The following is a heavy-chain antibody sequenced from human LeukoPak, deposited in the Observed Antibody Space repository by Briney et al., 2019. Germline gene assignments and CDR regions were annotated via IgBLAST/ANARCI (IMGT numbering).Heavy chain of an antibody. J-gene: IGHJ4*02. V-gene: IGHV3-7*01. CDR2: IKQDGSEK. CDR3: ARDGPGGYDILTGYYFFGGFDY. Sequence: PGGSLRLSCAASGFTFSSYWMSWVRQAPGKGLEWVANIKQDGSEKYYVDSVKGRFTISRDNAKNSLYLQMNSLRAEDTAVYYCARDGPGGYDILTGYYFFGGFDYWGQGTLVTVSS. D-gene: IGHD3-9*01. CDR1: GFTFSSYW.